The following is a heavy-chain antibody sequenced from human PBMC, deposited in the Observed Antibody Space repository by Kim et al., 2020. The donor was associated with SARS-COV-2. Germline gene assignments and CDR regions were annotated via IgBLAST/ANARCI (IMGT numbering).Heavy chain of an antibody. CDR3: ARDYGSGSSLDP. CDR2: IYYSGST. D-gene: IGHD3-10*01. CDR1: GGSISSGGYY. J-gene: IGHJ5*02. V-gene: IGHV4-31*03. Sequence: SETLSLTCTVSGGSISSGGYYWSWIRQHPGKGLEWIGYIYYSGSTYYNPSLKSRVTISVDTSKNQFSLKLSSVTAADTAVYYCARDYGSGSSLDPWGQGTLVTVSS.